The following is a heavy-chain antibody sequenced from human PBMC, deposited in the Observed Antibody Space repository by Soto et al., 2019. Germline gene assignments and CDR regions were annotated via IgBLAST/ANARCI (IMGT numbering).Heavy chain of an antibody. Sequence: SETLSLTCTVSGGSISSYYWSWIRQPPGKGLEWIGYIYYSGSTNYNPSLKSRVTISVDTSKNQFSLKLSSVTAADTAVYYCARGGFLEWLLSDWFDPWGQGTLVTVSS. CDR3: ARGGFLEWLLSDWFDP. CDR1: GGSISSYY. V-gene: IGHV4-59*01. D-gene: IGHD3-3*01. J-gene: IGHJ5*02. CDR2: IYYSGST.